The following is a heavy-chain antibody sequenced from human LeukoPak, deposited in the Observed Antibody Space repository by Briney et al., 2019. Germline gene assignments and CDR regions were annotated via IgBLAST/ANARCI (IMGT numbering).Heavy chain of an antibody. J-gene: IGHJ4*02. CDR3: ARERILWFGESAHPAGPFDY. V-gene: IGHV1-69*13. CDR1: GGTFSSYA. CDR2: IIPIFGTA. Sequence: SVKVSCKVSGGTFSSYAISWVRQAPGQGLEWMGGIIPIFGTANYAQKFQGRVTITADESTSTAYMELSSLRSEDTAVYYCARERILWFGESAHPAGPFDYWGQGTLVTVSS. D-gene: IGHD3-10*01.